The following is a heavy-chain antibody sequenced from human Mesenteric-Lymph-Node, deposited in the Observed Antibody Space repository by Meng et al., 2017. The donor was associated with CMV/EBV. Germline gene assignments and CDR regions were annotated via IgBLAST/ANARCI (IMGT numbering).Heavy chain of an antibody. D-gene: IGHD3-3*01. CDR3: AKARDYDFWSGYYTPDY. Sequence: GESLKISCAASGFTFSSYGMHWVRQAPGKGLEWVAFIRYDGSNKYYADSVKGRFTISRDNSKNTLYLQMNSLRAEDTAVYYCAKARDYDFWSGYYTPDYWGQGTLVTVSS. V-gene: IGHV3-30*02. J-gene: IGHJ4*02. CDR1: GFTFSSYG. CDR2: IRYDGSNK.